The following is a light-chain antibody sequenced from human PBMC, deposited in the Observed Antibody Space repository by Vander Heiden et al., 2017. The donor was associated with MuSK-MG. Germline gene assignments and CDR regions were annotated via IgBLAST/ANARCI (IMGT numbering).Light chain of an antibody. CDR1: QSISSY. V-gene: IGKV1-39*01. CDR2: AAS. Sequence: DIQMTQSPSSLSASVGDRVTITCRASQSISSYLNWYQQKPGKAPKLRIYAASSLQSGVPSRFSGSGSGTDFTRTISSLKTEDFATYYGQQRDRAPLVTFGPGTKVEIK. J-gene: IGKJ3*01. CDR3: QQRDRAPLVT.